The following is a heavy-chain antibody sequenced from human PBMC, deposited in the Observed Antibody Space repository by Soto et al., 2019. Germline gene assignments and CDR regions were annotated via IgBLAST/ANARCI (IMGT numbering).Heavy chain of an antibody. J-gene: IGHJ4*02. CDR2: ISGSGGST. V-gene: IGHV3-23*01. D-gene: IGHD2-2*01. CDR3: AKDAPGYCSSTSCYGPPAEYFDY. Sequence: GGSLRLSCAASGFTFSSYAMSWVRQAPGKGLEWVSAISGSGGSTYYADSVKGRFTISRDNSKNTLYLQMNSLRAEDTAVYYCAKDAPGYCSSTSCYGPPAEYFDYWGQGTLVTVSS. CDR1: GFTFSSYA.